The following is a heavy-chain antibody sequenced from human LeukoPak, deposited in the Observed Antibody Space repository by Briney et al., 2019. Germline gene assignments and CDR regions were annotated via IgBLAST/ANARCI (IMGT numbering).Heavy chain of an antibody. V-gene: IGHV3-23*01. J-gene: IGHJ4*02. Sequence: AGGSLRLSCAASGFTFSSYAMSWVRQPPGKGLEWVSAISGSGGSTYYADSVKGRFTISRDNSKNTLYLQMHSLRAEDTAVYYCAKFFRYRIAASDYFDYWGQGTLVTVSS. CDR2: ISGSGGST. CDR1: GFTFSSYA. CDR3: AKFFRYRIAASDYFDY. D-gene: IGHD6-6*01.